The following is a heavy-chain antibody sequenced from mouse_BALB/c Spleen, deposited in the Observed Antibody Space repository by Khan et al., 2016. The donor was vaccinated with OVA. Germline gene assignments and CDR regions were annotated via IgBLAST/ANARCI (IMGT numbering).Heavy chain of an antibody. Sequence: VELVESGAELVRPGVSVKISCKGSGYTFTDYAMHWVKQSHAKSLEWIGVISTYYGDADYSQKFKGRATMTVDRSSSTAYMELARLTSEDSAIYYCARGGKFAYWGQGTLVTVSA. CDR1: GYTFTDYA. CDR3: ARGGKFAY. CDR2: ISTYYGDA. V-gene: IGHV1S137*01. D-gene: IGHD1-1*02. J-gene: IGHJ3*01.